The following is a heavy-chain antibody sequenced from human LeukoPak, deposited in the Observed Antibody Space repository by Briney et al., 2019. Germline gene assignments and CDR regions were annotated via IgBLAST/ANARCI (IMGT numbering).Heavy chain of an antibody. J-gene: IGHJ3*02. CDR1: GFTVSSNY. CDR2: IYSGGST. V-gene: IGHV3-66*01. Sequence: GGSLRLSCAASGFTVSSNYMSWVRQAPGKGLEWVSVIYSGGSTYYTDSVKGRFTISRDNSKNTLYLQMNSLRAEDTAVYYCAREGTIAAAHDAFDIWGQGTMVTVSS. D-gene: IGHD6-13*01. CDR3: AREGTIAAAHDAFDI.